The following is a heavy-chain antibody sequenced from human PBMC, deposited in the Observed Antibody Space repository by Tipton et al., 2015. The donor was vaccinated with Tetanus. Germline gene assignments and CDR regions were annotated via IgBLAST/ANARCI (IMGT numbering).Heavy chain of an antibody. Sequence: QSGAEVKKPGESLKISCRGSGYNFTHYSIGWVRQMPGKGLEWVGIIDPRDSETFQGHVTISADKSISTAHLRWSSLEASDTAIYYCARRRSAILSGSYHWYFDLWGRGTQVTV. CDR1: GYNFTHYS. D-gene: IGHD3-9*01. CDR2: IDPRDSET. V-gene: IGHV5-51*01. CDR3: ARRRSAILSGSYHWYFDL. J-gene: IGHJ2*01.